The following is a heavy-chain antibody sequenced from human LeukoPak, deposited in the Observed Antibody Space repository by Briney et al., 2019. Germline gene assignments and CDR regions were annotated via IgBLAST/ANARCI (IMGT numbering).Heavy chain of an antibody. V-gene: IGHV6-1*01. CDR2: TYYRSKWYN. Sequence: SQTLSLTCAISGDSVSSNSAAWNWIRQSPSRGLEWLGRTYYRSKWYNDYAVPVKSRITINPDTSKNQFSLQLNSVTPEDTAVYYCASGPYYYDSSGSNNWFDPWGQGTLVTVSS. CDR3: ASGPYYYDSSGSNNWFDP. CDR1: GDSVSSNSAA. D-gene: IGHD3-22*01. J-gene: IGHJ5*02.